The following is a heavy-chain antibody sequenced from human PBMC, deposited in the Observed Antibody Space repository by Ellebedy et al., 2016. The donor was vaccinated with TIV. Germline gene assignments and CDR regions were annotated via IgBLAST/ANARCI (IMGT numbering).Heavy chain of an antibody. V-gene: IGHV3-64*04. CDR3: VAPPLFSSGWYYFDY. CDR1: GFTFSSYA. CDR2: ISSNGGST. Sequence: GESLKISCSASGFTFSSYAMHWVRQAPGKGLEYVSAISSNGGSTYYADSVKGRFTISRDNSKNTLYLQMNSLRAEDTAMYYCVAPPLFSSGWYYFDYWGHGTLVTVSS. J-gene: IGHJ4*01. D-gene: IGHD6-19*01.